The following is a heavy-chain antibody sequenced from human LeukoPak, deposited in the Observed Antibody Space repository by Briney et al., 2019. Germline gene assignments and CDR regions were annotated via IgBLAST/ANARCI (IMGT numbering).Heavy chain of an antibody. CDR3: ARSRGVAAYYYYYMDV. Sequence: SVKVSCKASGGTFSSYAISWVRQAPGQGLEWMGGIIPIFGTANYAQKFQGRVTITTDESTSTDYMELSSLRSEDTAVYYCARSRGVAAYYYYYMDVWGKGTTVTVSS. D-gene: IGHD6-19*01. V-gene: IGHV1-69*05. J-gene: IGHJ6*03. CDR1: GGTFSSYA. CDR2: IIPIFGTA.